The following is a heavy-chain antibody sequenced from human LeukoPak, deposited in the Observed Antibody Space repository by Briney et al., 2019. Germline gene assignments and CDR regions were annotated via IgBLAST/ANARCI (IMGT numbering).Heavy chain of an antibody. CDR3: ARKEMATDFDY. V-gene: IGHV3-21*01. D-gene: IGHD5-24*01. Sequence: GGSLRLSCAASGFPFSTHSLNWVRQAPGKGLEWVSSISAGGDFVYYGDSVKGRFTMSRDNAKNSLYLQMNSLRAEDTAVYYCARKEMATDFDYWGQGTLVTVSS. CDR1: GFPFSTHS. CDR2: ISAGGDFV. J-gene: IGHJ4*02.